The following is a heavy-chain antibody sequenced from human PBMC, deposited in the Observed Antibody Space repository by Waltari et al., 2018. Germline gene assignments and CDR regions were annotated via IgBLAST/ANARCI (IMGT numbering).Heavy chain of an antibody. CDR2: FIPLSGSQ. Sequence: QVQLAQSGAEVTSPGSSVTSSCKASGLSIRGYTSSWVRQAPGQGLEWMGGFIPLSGSQIYTQKFQGRLTITADGSTRTTVMELRNLRYEDTAVYFCARGYRYASSERFYLDYWGQGTPVIVSS. CDR1: GLSIRGYT. J-gene: IGHJ4*02. V-gene: IGHV1-69*12. D-gene: IGHD3-16*02. CDR3: ARGYRYASSERFYLDY.